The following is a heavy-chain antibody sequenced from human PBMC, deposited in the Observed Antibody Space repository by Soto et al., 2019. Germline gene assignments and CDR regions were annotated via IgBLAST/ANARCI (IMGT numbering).Heavy chain of an antibody. J-gene: IGHJ6*02. Sequence: TSETLSLTCTVSGGSISSYYWSWIRQPPGKGLEWIGYIYYSGSTNYNPSLKSRVTISVDTSKNQFSLKLSSVTAADTAVYYCARIHRSGSYGYYYYYGMDVWGQGTTVTVSS. CDR3: ARIHRSGSYGYYYYYGMDV. CDR1: GGSISSYY. V-gene: IGHV4-59*01. CDR2: IYYSGST. D-gene: IGHD3-10*01.